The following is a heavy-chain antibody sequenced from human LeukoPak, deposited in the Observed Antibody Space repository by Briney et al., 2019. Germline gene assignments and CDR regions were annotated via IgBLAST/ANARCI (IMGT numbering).Heavy chain of an antibody. D-gene: IGHD1-26*01. CDR1: GFPFSSYA. V-gene: IGHV3-23*01. Sequence: PGGSLRLSCTVSGFPFSSYAMSWVRQAPGKGLEWVSAISGSGGSTYHADSVKGRLTISRDNSKNTLYLQMKSLRGDDTAVYYCAIHLGTSNENYYAEYFQYWGQGTLVTVSS. J-gene: IGHJ1*01. CDR2: ISGSGGST. CDR3: AIHLGTSNENYYAEYFQY.